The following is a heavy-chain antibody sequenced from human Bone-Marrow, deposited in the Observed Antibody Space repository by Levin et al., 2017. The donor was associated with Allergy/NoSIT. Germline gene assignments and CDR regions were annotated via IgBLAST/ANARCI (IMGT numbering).Heavy chain of an antibody. CDR2: LDPTGSST. CDR3: ARSGTGLGNNRFDP. Sequence: ASVKVSCQTSGYTFNMYYMHWVRQAPGQGLEWMGVLDPTGSSTTNAQKFQGRLTMTGDSSTSTVYMELSGLKSEDTAFYFCARSGTGLGNNRFDPWGQGTLVTVSS. J-gene: IGHJ5*02. CDR1: GYTFNMYY. V-gene: IGHV1-46*02. D-gene: IGHD1-1*01.